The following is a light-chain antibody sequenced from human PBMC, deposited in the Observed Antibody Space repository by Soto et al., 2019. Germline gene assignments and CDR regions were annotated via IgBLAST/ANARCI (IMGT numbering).Light chain of an antibody. V-gene: IGKV3-15*01. CDR1: QSVSNN. CDR2: GAS. Sequence: EIVFTQSPATLSVFPGEKDPLSCGASQSVSNNLAWYHQKPGQAPRPLIYGASTRATGVPARFSGSGSGTEFTLTISSLQSEDSAIYYCQQYSSWPFTFGPWTKVAIE. CDR3: QQYSSWPFT. J-gene: IGKJ3*01.